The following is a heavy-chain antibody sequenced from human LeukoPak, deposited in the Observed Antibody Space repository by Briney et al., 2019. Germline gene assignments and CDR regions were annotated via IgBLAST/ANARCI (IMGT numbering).Heavy chain of an antibody. Sequence: GGSLRLSCAASGFTFSNYNMNWVRQAPGKSLEWVSSITSDGRYKYYVDSVRGRFTISRDNAKNSLYLQLNSLRAEDTAVYYCARGSDNYYYYQYMDVWGKGTTVTVSS. V-gene: IGHV3-21*01. CDR2: ITSDGRYK. CDR1: GFTFSNYN. J-gene: IGHJ6*03. D-gene: IGHD3-9*01. CDR3: ARGSDNYYYYQYMDV.